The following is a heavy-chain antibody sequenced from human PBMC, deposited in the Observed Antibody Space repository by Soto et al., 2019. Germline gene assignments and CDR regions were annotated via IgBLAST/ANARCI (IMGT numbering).Heavy chain of an antibody. D-gene: IGHD3-16*02. Sequence: EVQLLDSGGGLIQPGGSLSLSCAASGFSFTSHDMFWVRQAPGKGLEWVSSSGKNGNTYYADSVKRRFTISRDNAKNMDELQMNSLRAEDTAVYYGAKALDRSRDGVGVGGQGTMVTVSS. V-gene: IGHV3-23*01. J-gene: IGHJ6*02. CDR1: GFSFTSHD. CDR3: AKALDRSRDGVGV. CDR2: SSGKNGNT.